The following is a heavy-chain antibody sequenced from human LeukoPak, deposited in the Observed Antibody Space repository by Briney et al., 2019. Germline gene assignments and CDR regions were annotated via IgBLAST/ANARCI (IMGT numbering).Heavy chain of an antibody. V-gene: IGHV3-7*04. CDR1: GFPFSSYW. CDR3: TRVGYIDEGIDY. D-gene: IGHD5-24*01. J-gene: IGHJ4*02. Sequence: GGSLRLSCVASGFPFSSYWMTWVRQAPGKGLEWVANIKQDGSKKSYVDSVKGRFTISRDNAKNSLYLQMNSLRAEGTAIYYCTRVGYIDEGIDYWGQGTLVTVSP. CDR2: IKQDGSKK.